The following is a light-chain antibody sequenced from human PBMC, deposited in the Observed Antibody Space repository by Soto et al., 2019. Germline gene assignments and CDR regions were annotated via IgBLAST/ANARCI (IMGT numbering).Light chain of an antibody. CDR3: QQRGGWPLT. CDR1: QGVGRF. CDR2: DAS. J-gene: IGKJ4*01. V-gene: IGKV3-11*01. Sequence: EIVLTQSPATLSLSPGERAALSCRARQGVGRFLAWYQQKPGQAPRLLIYDASNRATGIPARFSGSGSVTDFTLAIDNLEPEDFAVYYCQQRGGWPLTFGGGTKVEIK.